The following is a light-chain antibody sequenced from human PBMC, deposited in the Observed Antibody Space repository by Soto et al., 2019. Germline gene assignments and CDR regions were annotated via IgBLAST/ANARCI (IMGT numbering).Light chain of an antibody. V-gene: IGKV1-5*03. Sequence: DVQMTQTPSSLSASVGDRVILTCRASQSIGNWLAWYQQKPGKAPKLLIYKASSLGSGVPTRFSGSGSGTDLTLTISRLQPEDFTTYNCQKDNVYVFGRGTKVDIK. CDR3: QKDNVYV. J-gene: IGKJ3*01. CDR2: KAS. CDR1: QSIGNW.